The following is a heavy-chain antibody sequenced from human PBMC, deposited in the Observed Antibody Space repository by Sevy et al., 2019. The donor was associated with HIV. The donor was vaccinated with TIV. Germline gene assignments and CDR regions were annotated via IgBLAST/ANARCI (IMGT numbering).Heavy chain of an antibody. V-gene: IGHV3-21*01. J-gene: IGHJ4*02. CDR2: ISSSSSYI. CDR1: GFTFSSYS. CDR3: ARVTKDGYNYFDY. Sequence: GGSLRLSCAASGFTFSSYSMNWVRQAPGKGLEWVSSISSSSSYIYYADSVKGRFTISRDNAKNSLYLQMNSLRAEDTAVYYCARVTKDGYNYFDYWSQGTLVTVSS. D-gene: IGHD5-12*01.